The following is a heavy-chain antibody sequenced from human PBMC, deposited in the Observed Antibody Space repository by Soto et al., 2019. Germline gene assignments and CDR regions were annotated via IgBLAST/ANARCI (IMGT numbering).Heavy chain of an antibody. CDR2: INPNSGDT. D-gene: IGHD6-19*01. J-gene: IGHJ4*02. V-gene: IGHV1-2*02. Sequence: QVQLVQSGAEVKKPGASVKVSCKASGYTFTDYYIHWVRQAPGQGHEWMGWINPNSGDTNYAQKFQGRVTMTRDTSISTAYMDLSRLRSDDTAIYYCASRVAGLSFDYWGQGTLVTVSS. CDR3: ASRVAGLSFDY. CDR1: GYTFTDYY.